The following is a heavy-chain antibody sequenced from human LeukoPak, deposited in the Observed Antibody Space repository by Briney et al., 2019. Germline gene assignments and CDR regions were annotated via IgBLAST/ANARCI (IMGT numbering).Heavy chain of an antibody. CDR1: GFTFDDYG. CDR3: ARVYDSSGNLQGHAFDI. D-gene: IGHD3-22*01. J-gene: IGHJ3*02. V-gene: IGHV3-20*04. Sequence: GGSLRLSCAASGFTFDDYGMSWVRQAPGKGLEWVPGINWNGGSTGYADSVKGRFTISRDNAKNSLYLQMNSLRAEDTALYYCARVYDSSGNLQGHAFDIWGQGTMVTVSS. CDR2: INWNGGST.